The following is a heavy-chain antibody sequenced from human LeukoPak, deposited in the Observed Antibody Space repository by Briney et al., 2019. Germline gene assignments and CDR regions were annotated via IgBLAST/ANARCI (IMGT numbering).Heavy chain of an antibody. CDR1: GFSVSNNY. CDR2: IYSRGAT. CDR3: TADMPHSSRASDY. Sequence: GGSLRLSCAASGFSVSNNYMSWVRQAPGKGLEGVSVIYSRGATYYADSVKGRFTISRDNSKNTLYLQMNSLKTEDTAVYFCTADMPHSSRASDYWGQGTLVTVSS. D-gene: IGHD2-2*01. J-gene: IGHJ4*02. V-gene: IGHV3-53*01.